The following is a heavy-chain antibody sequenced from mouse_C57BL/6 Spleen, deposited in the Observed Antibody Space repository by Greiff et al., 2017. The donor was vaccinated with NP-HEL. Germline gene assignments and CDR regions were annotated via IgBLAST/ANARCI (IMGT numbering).Heavy chain of an antibody. D-gene: IGHD1-1*01. CDR2: ISSGGSYT. CDR1: GFTFSSYG. Sequence: EVMLVESGGDLVKPGGSLKLSCAASGFTFSSYGMSWVRQTPDKRLEWVATISSGGSYTYYPDSVKGRFTISRDNAKNTLYLQMSSLKSEDTAMYYCARQRYGSSFSDWGQGTLVTVSA. V-gene: IGHV5-6*02. CDR3: ARQRYGSSFSD. J-gene: IGHJ3*01.